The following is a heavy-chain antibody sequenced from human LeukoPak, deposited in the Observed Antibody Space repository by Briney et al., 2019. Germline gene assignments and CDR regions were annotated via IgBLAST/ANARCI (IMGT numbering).Heavy chain of an antibody. CDR2: IYYSGST. CDR3: ARHSLTLGFDY. CDR1: GGSISSYY. D-gene: IGHD3-16*01. V-gene: IGHV4-59*08. J-gene: IGHJ4*02. Sequence: SETLSLTCTVSGGSISSYYWSWIRQPPGKGLEWIGYIYYSGSTNYNPSLKSRVTISADTSKIHFSLGLSSVTAADTAVYYCARHSLTLGFDYWGQGTLVTVSS.